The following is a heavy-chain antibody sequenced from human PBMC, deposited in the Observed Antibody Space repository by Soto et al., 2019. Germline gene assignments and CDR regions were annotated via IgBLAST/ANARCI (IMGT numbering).Heavy chain of an antibody. CDR1: GYTFTSYY. J-gene: IGHJ6*02. V-gene: IGHV1-46*01. CDR3: ARDTHRTTVTSRYYYYGMDV. CDR2: INPSGGST. D-gene: IGHD4-4*01. Sequence: ASVKVSCKASGYTFTSYYMHWVRHAPGQGLEWMGIINPSGGSTSYAQKCQGRVTMTRDASTSTVYMELSSLRSEDTAVYYCARDTHRTTVTSRYYYYGMDVWGQGTTVTGS.